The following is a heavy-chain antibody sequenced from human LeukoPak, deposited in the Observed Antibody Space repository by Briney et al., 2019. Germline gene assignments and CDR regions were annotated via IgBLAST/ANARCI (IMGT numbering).Heavy chain of an antibody. CDR2: INPNSGGT. D-gene: IGHD3-10*01. V-gene: IGHV1-2*02. Sequence: ASVKVSCKASGYTFTGYYMYWVRQAPGQGLEWMGWINPNSGGTNYAQKFQGRVTMTEDTSTDTAYMELSSLRSEDTAVYYCATLITMVRGVSSDYWGQGTLVTVSS. J-gene: IGHJ4*02. CDR3: ATLITMVRGVSSDY. CDR1: GYTFTGYY.